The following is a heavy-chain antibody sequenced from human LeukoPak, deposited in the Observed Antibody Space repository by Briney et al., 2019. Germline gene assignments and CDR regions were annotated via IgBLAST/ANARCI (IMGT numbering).Heavy chain of an antibody. V-gene: IGHV3-23*01. Sequence: GGSLRLSCAASGFTFSSYAMSWVRQAPGKGLEWVSAISGSGGSTYYADSVKGRFIISRDNSKNTLYLQMNSLRAEDTAIYYCARWIYDILTGYPSFDYWGQGTLVTVSS. J-gene: IGHJ4*02. D-gene: IGHD3-9*01. CDR3: ARWIYDILTGYPSFDY. CDR2: ISGSGGST. CDR1: GFTFSSYA.